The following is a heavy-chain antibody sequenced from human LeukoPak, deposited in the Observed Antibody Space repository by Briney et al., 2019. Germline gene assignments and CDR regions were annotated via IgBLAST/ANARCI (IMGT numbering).Heavy chain of an antibody. Sequence: AGGSLRLSCAASGFTFSSYSMNWVRQAPGKGLEWVSAICGSGGSTYYADSVKGRFTISRDNSKDTLYLQMNSLRAEDTAEYYCAKGRGGSCYSGLDYWGQGTLVTVSS. CDR1: GFTFSSYS. CDR2: ICGSGGST. CDR3: AKGRGGSCYSGLDY. J-gene: IGHJ4*02. D-gene: IGHD2-15*01. V-gene: IGHV3-23*01.